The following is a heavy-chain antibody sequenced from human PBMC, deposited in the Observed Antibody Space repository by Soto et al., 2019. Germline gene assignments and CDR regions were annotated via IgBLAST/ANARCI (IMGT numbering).Heavy chain of an antibody. CDR2: IKQDGSEK. CDR1: GFTFSSYW. Sequence: PGGSLRLSCAASGFTFSSYWMSWVRQAPGKGLEWVANIKQDGSEKYYVDSVKGRFTIPRDNAKNSLYLQMNSLRAEDTAVYYCAREGGSGYDILTGYYWGWYFDLWGRGALVTVSS. J-gene: IGHJ2*01. D-gene: IGHD3-9*01. V-gene: IGHV3-7*03. CDR3: AREGGSGYDILTGYYWGWYFDL.